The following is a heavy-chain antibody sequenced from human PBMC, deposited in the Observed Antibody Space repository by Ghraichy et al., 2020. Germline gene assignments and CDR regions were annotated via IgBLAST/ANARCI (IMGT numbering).Heavy chain of an antibody. CDR3: AKEGWYLGITYYYYSMDV. Sequence: GGSLRLSCAASGFTFSSYGMHWVRQAPGKGLEWVAVISYDGSNKYYADSVKGRFTISRDNSKNTLYLQMNSLRAEDTAVYYCAKEGWYLGITYYYYSMDVWGKGTTVTFSS. CDR1: GFTFSSYG. CDR2: ISYDGSNK. V-gene: IGHV3-30*18. J-gene: IGHJ6*03. D-gene: IGHD2-15*01.